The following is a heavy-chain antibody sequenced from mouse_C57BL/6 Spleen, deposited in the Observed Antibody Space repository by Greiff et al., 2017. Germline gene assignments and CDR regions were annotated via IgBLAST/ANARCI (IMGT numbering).Heavy chain of an antibody. Sequence: QVQLQQPGAELVMPGASVKLSCKASGYTFTSYWMHWVKQRPGRGLEWIGEIDPSDSYTNYNQKFKGKSTLTVDKSSSTAYMQLSSLTSEDSAVYYCARKGTSFDYWGQGTTLTVSS. CDR1: GYTFTSYW. CDR2: IDPSDSYT. V-gene: IGHV1-69*01. CDR3: ARKGTSFDY. J-gene: IGHJ2*01.